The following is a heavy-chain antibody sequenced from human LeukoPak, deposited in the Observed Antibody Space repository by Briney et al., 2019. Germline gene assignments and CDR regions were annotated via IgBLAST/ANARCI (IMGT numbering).Heavy chain of an antibody. CDR1: GGTFSSYA. V-gene: IGHV1-69*05. Sequence: EASVKVSCKASGGTFSSYAISWVRQAPGQGLEWMGGIIPIFGTANYAQKFQGRVTITTDESTSTAYMELSSLRSEDTAVYYCARDIVRYCSGGSCYSGISYYYYYMDVWGKGTRSPSP. CDR2: IIPIFGTA. CDR3: ARDIVRYCSGGSCYSGISYYYYYMDV. J-gene: IGHJ6*03. D-gene: IGHD2-15*01.